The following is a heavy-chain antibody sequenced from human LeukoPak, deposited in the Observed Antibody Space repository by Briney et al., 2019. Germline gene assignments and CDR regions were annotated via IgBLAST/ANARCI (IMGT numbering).Heavy chain of an antibody. J-gene: IGHJ5*02. CDR3: ARRDSSRWFDP. V-gene: IGHV4-34*01. Sequence: SETLSLTCAVYGGSFSGYYWSWIRQPPGKGLEWIGEINHSGSTNYNPSLKSRVTISVDTSKNQFSLKLSSVTAADTAVYYCARRDSSRWFDPWGQGTLVTVSS. D-gene: IGHD6-6*01. CDR1: GGSFSGYY. CDR2: INHSGST.